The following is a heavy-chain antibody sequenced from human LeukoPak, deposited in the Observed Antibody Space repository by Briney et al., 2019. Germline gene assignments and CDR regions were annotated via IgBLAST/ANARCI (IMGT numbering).Heavy chain of an antibody. V-gene: IGHV1-2*02. Sequence: ASVKVSCTASGYTFTAYYIHWVRQAPGQGLEWMGWIIPESGGTKYAQNFQGRVTMTRGTSISTAYMELSRLTSDDTAVYYCARANNSSSFFDYWGQGTLVTVSS. CDR3: ARANNSSSFFDY. CDR1: GYTFTAYY. J-gene: IGHJ4*02. D-gene: IGHD6-6*01. CDR2: IIPESGGT.